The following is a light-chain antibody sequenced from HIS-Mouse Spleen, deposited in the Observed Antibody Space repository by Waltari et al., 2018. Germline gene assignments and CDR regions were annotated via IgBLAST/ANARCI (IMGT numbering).Light chain of an antibody. CDR2: EVS. CDR3: SSYGGSNNLV. Sequence: QSALTQPPSASGSPGQSVTIPCTGTSSDVGGYNSVSWYQQHPGKAPKLMVYEVSKRPSGVPGRFSGSKASNTASLTVSGLQAEDEADYYCSSYGGSNNLVFGGGTKLTVL. V-gene: IGLV2-8*01. J-gene: IGLJ2*01. CDR1: SSDVGGYNS.